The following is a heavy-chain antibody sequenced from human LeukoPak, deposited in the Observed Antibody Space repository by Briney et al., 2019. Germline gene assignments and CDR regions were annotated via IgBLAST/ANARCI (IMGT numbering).Heavy chain of an antibody. CDR3: ARVVSSGWTPFDY. D-gene: IGHD6-19*01. CDR1: GGSFSGYY. CDR2: INHSGST. Sequence: SETLSLTCAVYGGSFSGYYWSWIRQPPGKGLEWIGEINHSGSTDYNPSLKSRVTISVDTSKNQFSLKLSSVTAADTAVYYCARVVSSGWTPFDYWGQGTLVTVSS. J-gene: IGHJ4*02. V-gene: IGHV4-34*01.